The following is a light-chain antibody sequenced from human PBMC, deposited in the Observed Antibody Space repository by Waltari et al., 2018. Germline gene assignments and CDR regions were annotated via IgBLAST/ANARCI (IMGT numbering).Light chain of an antibody. J-gene: IGLJ3*02. CDR1: NSDIANYNR. CDR3: CSYAGVHTFWL. V-gene: IGLV2-18*02. Sequence: QSALTQPPSVSGSPGQSVTISCTGTNSDIANYNRVSWYQQSPGTAPKLIIFDVNQRPSGVPDRFSGSKSGNTASLTISGLRPEDEADYHCCSYAGVHTFWLFGGGTKLTVL. CDR2: DVN.